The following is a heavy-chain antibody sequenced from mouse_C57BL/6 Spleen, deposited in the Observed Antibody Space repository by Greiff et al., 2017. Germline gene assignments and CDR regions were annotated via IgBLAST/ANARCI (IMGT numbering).Heavy chain of an antibody. J-gene: IGHJ3*01. CDR1: GFNIKDYY. V-gene: IGHV14-2*01. D-gene: IGHD1-3*01. CDR3: ARSEDNFAY. CDR2: IDPEDGET. Sequence: EVQLQQSGAELVKPGASVKFSCTASGFNIKDYYMHWVKQRTEQGLEWIGRIDPEDGETKYAPTFQGKATVTADTSSNTAYRQLRSLTSEDTAVYYCARSEDNFAYWGQGNLVTVSA.